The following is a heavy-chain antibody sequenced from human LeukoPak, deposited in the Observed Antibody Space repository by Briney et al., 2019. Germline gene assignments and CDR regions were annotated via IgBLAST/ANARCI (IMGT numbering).Heavy chain of an antibody. CDR2: IYHSGST. CDR3: ARGVARSSKFHFSYYFDY. J-gene: IGHJ4*02. D-gene: IGHD6-6*01. V-gene: IGHV4-39*07. Sequence: SETLSLTCTVSGGSISSSSYYWGWIRQPPGTGLEWIGSIYHSGSTYSNPSLKSRVTISVDTSKNQFSLKLSSVTAADTAVYYCARGVARSSKFHFSYYFDYWGQGTLVTVSS. CDR1: GGSISSSSYY.